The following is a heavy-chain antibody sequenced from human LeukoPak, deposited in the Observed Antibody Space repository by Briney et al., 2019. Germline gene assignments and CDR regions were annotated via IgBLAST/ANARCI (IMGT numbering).Heavy chain of an antibody. CDR2: INPNTGGT. D-gene: IGHD2-2*03. Sequence: ASVKVSCKASGYTFTAYYIHWVRQAPGQGLEWMGWINPNTGGTSYAQKSQGRVTMSRDTSISTAYMELSRLSSDDTAVYYCARGRWKTGMDSPYYFDFWGQGTLVTVSS. V-gene: IGHV1-2*02. J-gene: IGHJ4*02. CDR3: ARGRWKTGMDSPYYFDF. CDR1: GYTFTAYY.